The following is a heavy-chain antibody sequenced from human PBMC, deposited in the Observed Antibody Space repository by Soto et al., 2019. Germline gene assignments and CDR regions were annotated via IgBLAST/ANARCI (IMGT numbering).Heavy chain of an antibody. V-gene: IGHV3-53*01. CDR1: GFTISRNY. CDR2: IYSGGST. J-gene: IGHJ4*02. Sequence: GGSLRLSCAASGFTISRNYMSWVRQAPGEGLEWVSVIYSGGSTHYADSVKGRFTISRDNSKKMLYLQMNSLRAEDTAVYYCARARDDYNFLYEQTWGQGTLVTVSS. CDR3: ARARDDYNFLYEQT. D-gene: IGHD4-4*01.